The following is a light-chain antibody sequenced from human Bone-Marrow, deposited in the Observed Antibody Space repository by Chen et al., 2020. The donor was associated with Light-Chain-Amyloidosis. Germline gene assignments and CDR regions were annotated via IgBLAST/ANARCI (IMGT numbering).Light chain of an antibody. V-gene: IGLV3-21*02. CDR3: QVWDRSSDRPV. CDR2: EDS. CDR1: NIGYTS. Sequence: SYVLTQPSSVSVAPGQTATSACGGNNIGYTSVHWYQQTPGQSPLLVVYEDSDRPSGIPERLSGSNSRNTATLTISGVEAGDEADYYCQVWDRSSDRPVFGGGTKLTVL. J-gene: IGLJ3*02.